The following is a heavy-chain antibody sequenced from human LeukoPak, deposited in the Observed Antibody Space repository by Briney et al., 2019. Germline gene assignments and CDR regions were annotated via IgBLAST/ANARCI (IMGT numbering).Heavy chain of an antibody. J-gene: IGHJ6*04. Sequence: SVKVSCKASGGTFSSYAISWVRQAPGQGLEWMGGIIPIFGTANYAQKFQGRVTITADESTSTAYMELSSLRSVDTAAYYCARGYCSSTSCSRANYGMDVWGKGTTVTVSS. CDR2: IIPIFGTA. CDR3: ARGYCSSTSCSRANYGMDV. V-gene: IGHV1-69*13. D-gene: IGHD2-2*01. CDR1: GGTFSSYA.